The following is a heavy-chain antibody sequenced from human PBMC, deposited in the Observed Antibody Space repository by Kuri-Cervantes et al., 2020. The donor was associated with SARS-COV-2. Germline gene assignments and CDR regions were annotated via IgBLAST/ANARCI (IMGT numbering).Heavy chain of an antibody. Sequence: ASVKVSCKASGYTFTSYDINWVRQATGQGLEWMGWMNPNSGNTGYAQKFQGRVTMTRNTSISTAYMELSSLRSEDTAVYYCARGSYCSGGVCCHDYWGRETLVTVSS. V-gene: IGHV1-8*01. J-gene: IGHJ4*02. D-gene: IGHD2-8*02. CDR1: GYTFTSYD. CDR2: MNPNSGNT. CDR3: ARGSYCSGGVCCHDY.